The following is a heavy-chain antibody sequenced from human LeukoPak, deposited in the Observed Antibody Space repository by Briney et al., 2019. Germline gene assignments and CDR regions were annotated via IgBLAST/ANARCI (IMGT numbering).Heavy chain of an antibody. V-gene: IGHV3-7*03. J-gene: IGHJ4*02. CDR3: ATPLDYYDSSGYHQGGD. CDR2: IKEDGSKK. CDR1: GFTFSSCW. D-gene: IGHD3-22*01. Sequence: GGSLRLSCAASGFTFSSCWMTWVRQAPGKGLEWVANIKEDGSKKNYVDSVKGRFTIFRDNAKNSLYLQMNSLRVENTAVYYCATPLDYYDSSGYHQGGDWGQGTLVTVSS.